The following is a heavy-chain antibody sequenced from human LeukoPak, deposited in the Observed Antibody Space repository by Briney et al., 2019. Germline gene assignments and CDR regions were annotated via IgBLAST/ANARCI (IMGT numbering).Heavy chain of an antibody. J-gene: IGHJ6*02. CDR3: ARDRGYCSSTSCLTYYYGMDV. CDR1: GFTFSSYG. Sequence: GGSLRLSCAASGFTFSSYGMHWVRQAPGKGLEWVAVIWYDGSNKYYADSVKGRFTISRDNSKNTLYPQMNSLRAEDTAVYYCARDRGYCSSTSCLTYYYGMDVWGQGTTVTVSS. CDR2: IWYDGSNK. D-gene: IGHD2-2*01. V-gene: IGHV3-33*01.